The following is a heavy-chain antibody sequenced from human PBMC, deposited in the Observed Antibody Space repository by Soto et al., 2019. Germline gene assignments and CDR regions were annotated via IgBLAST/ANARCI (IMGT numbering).Heavy chain of an antibody. CDR1: GFTFGSDA. CDR3: AKSPRRGSAAPWDY. CDR2: ISGSGDDI. Sequence: GGSLRLSCSACGFTFGSDAMNWVRQTPGKGLEWVSGISGSGDDIYYADSVKGRVTISRDNSKNTLYLQLNSLRAEDTPVYYCAKSPRRGSAAPWDYWGQGTQVTVLL. J-gene: IGHJ4*02. V-gene: IGHV3-23*01. D-gene: IGHD6-25*01.